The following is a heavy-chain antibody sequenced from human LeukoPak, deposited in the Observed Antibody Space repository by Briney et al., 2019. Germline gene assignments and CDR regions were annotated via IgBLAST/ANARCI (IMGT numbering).Heavy chain of an antibody. V-gene: IGHV1-24*01. CDR1: GGTFSSYA. CDR3: ATDLTYSSSGY. Sequence: ASVKVSCKASGGTFSSYAISWVRQAPGQGLEWMGGFDPEDGETIYAQKFQGRVTMTEDTSTDTAYKELSSLRSEDTAVYYCATDLTYSSSGYWGQGTLVTVSS. D-gene: IGHD6-13*01. CDR2: FDPEDGET. J-gene: IGHJ4*02.